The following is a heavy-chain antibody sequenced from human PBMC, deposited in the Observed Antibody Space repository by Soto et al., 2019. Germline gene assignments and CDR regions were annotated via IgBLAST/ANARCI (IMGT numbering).Heavy chain of an antibody. Sequence: SETLSLTCTVSGGSISSSSYYWGWIRQPPGKGLEWIGSIYYSGSTYYNPSLKSRVTISVDTSKNQFSLKLSSVTAADTAVYYCARHSSSIVLIPDPNFDYWGQGTLVTVSS. CDR2: IYYSGST. CDR1: GGSISSSSYY. CDR3: ARHSSSIVLIPDPNFDY. J-gene: IGHJ4*02. V-gene: IGHV4-39*01. D-gene: IGHD2-8*01.